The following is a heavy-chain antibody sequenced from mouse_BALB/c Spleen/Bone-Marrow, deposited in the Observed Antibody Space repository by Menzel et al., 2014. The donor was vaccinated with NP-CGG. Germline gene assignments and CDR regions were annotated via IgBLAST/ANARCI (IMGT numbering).Heavy chain of an antibody. CDR2: INSNGGST. D-gene: IGHD1-1*01. CDR1: GFTFSSYG. CDR3: ARDYYGSSYY. V-gene: IGHV5-6-3*01. Sequence: EVKLMESGGGLVQPGGSLKLSCAASGFTFSSYGMSWVRQTPDKRLELVATINSNGGSTYYPDSVKGRFTISRDNAKNTLYLQMSSLKSGDTAMYYCARDYYGSSYYWGQGTTLTVSS. J-gene: IGHJ2*01.